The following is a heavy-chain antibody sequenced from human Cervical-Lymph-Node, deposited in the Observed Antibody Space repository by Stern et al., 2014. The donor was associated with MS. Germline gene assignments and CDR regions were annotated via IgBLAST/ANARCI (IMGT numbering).Heavy chain of an antibody. Sequence: VQLLESGGDLVKPGGSLRLSCAASGFTFSDFYMTWIRQAPGKGLEWVSHISSSDRTVYYADSVKGRFTISRDNAKNSLYLQMNSLRAEDTAVYYCARDPVRRDGYNYDYWGQGTLVTVSS. V-gene: IGHV3-11*01. CDR2: ISSSDRTV. CDR1: GFTFSDFY. CDR3: ARDPVRRDGYNYDY. D-gene: IGHD5-24*01. J-gene: IGHJ4*02.